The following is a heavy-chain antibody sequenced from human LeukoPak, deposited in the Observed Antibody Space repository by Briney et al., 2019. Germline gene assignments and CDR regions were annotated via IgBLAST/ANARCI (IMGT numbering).Heavy chain of an antibody. Sequence: GRSLRLSCAASGFTFSSYGMHWVRQAPGKGLEWVAVISYDGSNKYYADSVKGRFTISRDNSKNTLYLQMNSLRAEDTAVYYCAKDPGGCSGYDHPIDYWGQGTLVTVSS. J-gene: IGHJ4*02. CDR1: GFTFSSYG. CDR3: AKDPGGCSGYDHPIDY. D-gene: IGHD5-12*01. CDR2: ISYDGSNK. V-gene: IGHV3-30*18.